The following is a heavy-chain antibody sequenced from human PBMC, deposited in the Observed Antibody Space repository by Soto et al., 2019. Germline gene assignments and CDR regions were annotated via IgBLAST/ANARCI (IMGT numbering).Heavy chain of an antibody. Sequence: ASETLSLTCTVSGGSISSGGYYWSWIRQHPGKGLEWIGYIYYSGSTYYNPSLKSRVTISVDTSKNQFSLKLSSVTAADTAVYYCARVYDYVWGSYPKHNWFDPWGQGTLVTVSS. V-gene: IGHV4-31*03. CDR1: GGSISSGGYY. J-gene: IGHJ5*02. D-gene: IGHD3-16*02. CDR3: ARVYDYVWGSYPKHNWFDP. CDR2: IYYSGST.